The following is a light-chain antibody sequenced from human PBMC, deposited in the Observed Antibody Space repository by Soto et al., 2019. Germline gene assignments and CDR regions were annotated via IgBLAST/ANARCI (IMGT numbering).Light chain of an antibody. CDR3: SSYTSSNSVV. CDR2: EVG. V-gene: IGLV2-14*01. CDR1: SSDIGTYIY. J-gene: IGLJ2*01. Sequence: QSALTQPASVSGSPGQSITISCTGTSSDIGTYIYVSWYLQHPGKAPKLLIYEVGNRPSGVSNRFSGSKSGNTASLTISGLQAEDEADYYCSSYTSSNSVVFGGGTKLTV.